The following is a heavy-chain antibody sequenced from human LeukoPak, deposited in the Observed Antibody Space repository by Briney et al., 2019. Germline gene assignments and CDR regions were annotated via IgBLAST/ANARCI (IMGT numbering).Heavy chain of an antibody. CDR1: GYSVTEVA. Sequence: ASVKVSCKVSGYSVTEVAIHWVRQTPGEGLEWMGIINPSGSSTSYAQKFQGRLSLTRDMSTSTDYMELSSLRSEHTAVYYCARDNSVGDTAWWFDPWGQGTLVTVSS. CDR3: ARDNSVGDTAWWFDP. CDR2: INPSGSST. J-gene: IGHJ5*02. V-gene: IGHV1-46*01. D-gene: IGHD1-26*01.